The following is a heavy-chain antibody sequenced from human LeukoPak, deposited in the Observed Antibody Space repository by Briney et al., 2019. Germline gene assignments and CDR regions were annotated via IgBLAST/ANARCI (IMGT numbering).Heavy chain of an antibody. V-gene: IGHV5-51*01. J-gene: IGHJ4*02. Sequence: GESLTISCKGSGYTFSSYWIGWVRQMPGKGLEWMGIIYPSESDTRYSPSFPGQVTISADKSTSTTYLQWSSLKASDTAMYYCARDQMVGATRSPFDSWGQGTLVTVSS. D-gene: IGHD1-26*01. CDR2: IYPSESDT. CDR3: ARDQMVGATRSPFDS. CDR1: GYTFSSYW.